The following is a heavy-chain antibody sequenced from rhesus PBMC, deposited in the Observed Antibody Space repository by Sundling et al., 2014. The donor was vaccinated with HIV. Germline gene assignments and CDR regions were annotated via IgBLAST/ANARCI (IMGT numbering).Heavy chain of an antibody. V-gene: IGHV1S2*01. CDR3: ARLQSLFYGLDS. J-gene: IGHJ6*01. D-gene: IGHD3-9*01. Sequence: QVQLVQSGAEVKKPGSSVKVSCKASGYTFTDYYMHWVRQAPRQGLEWMGWINPYNGNTKYAQKFQGRVTMTRDTSTSTAYMELSSLRSEDTAVYYCARLQSLFYGLDSWGQGVVVTVSS. CDR2: INPYNGNT. CDR1: GYTFTDYY.